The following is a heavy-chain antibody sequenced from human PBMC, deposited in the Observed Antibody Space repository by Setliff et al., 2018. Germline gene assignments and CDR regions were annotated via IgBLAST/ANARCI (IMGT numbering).Heavy chain of an antibody. CDR3: ARTPATDWYFDL. V-gene: IGHV3-33*08. J-gene: IGHJ2*01. CDR2: LWYDGNRQ. CDR1: GFTFSTYR. D-gene: IGHD2-2*01. Sequence: PGGSLRLSCAASGFTFSTYRMHWVRQAPGKGLEWVAVLWYDGNRQYYGDSVKGRFTISRDNSKNILYLQMNSLTAEDTALYYCARTPATDWYFDLWGRGTLVTVSS.